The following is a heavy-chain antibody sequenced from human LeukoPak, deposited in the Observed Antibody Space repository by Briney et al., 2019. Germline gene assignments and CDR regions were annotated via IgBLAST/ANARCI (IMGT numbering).Heavy chain of an antibody. J-gene: IGHJ3*02. CDR2: FDPEDGET. CDR1: GYTLTELS. CDR3: ATTRYFKVIHVFDI. Sequence: ASVKVSCKVSGYTLTELSMHWVRQAPGKGLEWMGGFDPEDGETIYARKFQGRVTMTEDTSTDTAYMELSSLRSEDTAVYYCATTRYFKVIHVFDIWGQGTMVTVSS. D-gene: IGHD3-9*01. V-gene: IGHV1-24*01.